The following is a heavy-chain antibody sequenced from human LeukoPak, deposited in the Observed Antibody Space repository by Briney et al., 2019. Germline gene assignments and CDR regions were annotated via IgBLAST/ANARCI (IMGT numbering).Heavy chain of an antibody. Sequence: GGSLRLSCTASGFTVSSNYMTWVRQAPGKGLEWVSVIYSADSTYHADSVKGRFTISRDNTKNMLYLQMNSLRAEDTAVYYCARRLRLAGTKSGFACWGQGTLVTASS. CDR1: GFTVSSNY. J-gene: IGHJ4*02. D-gene: IGHD6-19*01. V-gene: IGHV3-66*01. CDR3: ARRLRLAGTKSGFAC. CDR2: IYSADST.